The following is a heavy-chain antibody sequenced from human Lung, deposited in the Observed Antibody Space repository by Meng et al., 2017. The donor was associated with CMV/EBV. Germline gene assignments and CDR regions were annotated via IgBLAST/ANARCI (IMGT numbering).Heavy chain of an antibody. CDR2: INEDGSVK. D-gene: IGHD7-27*01. V-gene: IGHV3-7*01. CDR3: AREYWGPDY. Sequence: EYLKISCAASGFTFTNYWMTWVRQAPGKGLEWVANINEDGSVKHFVDSVKGRFTMSRDNAKNSVYLQMNGLRADDTAVYYCAREYWGPDYWGQGTLVTVSS. J-gene: IGHJ4*02. CDR1: GFTFTNYW.